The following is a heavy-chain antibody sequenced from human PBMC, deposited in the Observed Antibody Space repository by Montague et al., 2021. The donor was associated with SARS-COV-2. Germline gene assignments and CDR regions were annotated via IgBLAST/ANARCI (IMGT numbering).Heavy chain of an antibody. CDR3: ARDGFYYDRSGPSNFDY. Sequence: SETLSLTCTVSVGSISSNNCYWGWIRQPPGKALEWIGSIYYSGSTYYNPSLKSRVTMSVDTSENQFSPKLSSVSAADTAVHYCARDGFYYDRSGPSNFDYWGQGTLVTVSS. J-gene: IGHJ4*02. CDR1: VGSISSNNCY. CDR2: IYYSGST. V-gene: IGHV4-39*07. D-gene: IGHD3-22*01.